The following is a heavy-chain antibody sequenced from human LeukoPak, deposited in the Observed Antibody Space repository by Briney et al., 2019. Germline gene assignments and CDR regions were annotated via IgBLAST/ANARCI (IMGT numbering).Heavy chain of an antibody. CDR1: GFTFTKCA. CDR2: ITATGDTA. V-gene: IGHV3-23*01. Sequence: GGSLRLSCVASGFTFTKCAMSWVRQAPGKGLEWVAIITATGDTAYYADSVKGRFTISRDNAKNSLYLQMNSLRAEDTAVYYCAREEEYYYYGMDVWGQGTTVTVSS. J-gene: IGHJ6*02. CDR3: AREEEYYYYGMDV.